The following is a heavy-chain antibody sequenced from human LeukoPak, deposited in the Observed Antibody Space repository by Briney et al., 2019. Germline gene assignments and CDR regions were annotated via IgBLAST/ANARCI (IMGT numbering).Heavy chain of an antibody. CDR1: GGSFSGYY. CDR2: IYYSGST. D-gene: IGHD2-2*01. J-gene: IGHJ5*02. V-gene: IGHV4-34*01. CDR3: ARRRLGYCSSTSCQGLGGVWFDP. Sequence: SETLSLTCAVYGGSFSGYYWSWIRQPPGKGLEWIGSIYYSGSTYYNPSLKSRVTISVDTSKNQFSLKLSSVTAADTAVYYCARRRLGYCSSTSCQGLGGVWFDPWGQGTLVTVSS.